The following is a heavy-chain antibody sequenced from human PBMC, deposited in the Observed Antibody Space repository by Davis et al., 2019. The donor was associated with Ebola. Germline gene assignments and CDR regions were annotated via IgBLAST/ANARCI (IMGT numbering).Heavy chain of an antibody. Sequence: PGGSLSLSCAASGFTFSSYGMHWVRQAPGKGLEWVSAISGSGGSTYYADSVKGRFTISRDNSKNTLYLQMNSLRAEDTAVYYCARDGRYDFWSGHLKHWGQGILVTVSS. J-gene: IGHJ1*01. V-gene: IGHV3-NL1*01. D-gene: IGHD3-3*01. CDR2: ISGSGGST. CDR1: GFTFSSYG. CDR3: ARDGRYDFWSGHLKH.